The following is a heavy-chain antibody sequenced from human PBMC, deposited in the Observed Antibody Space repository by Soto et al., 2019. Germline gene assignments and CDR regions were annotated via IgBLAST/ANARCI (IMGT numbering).Heavy chain of an antibody. J-gene: IGHJ6*01. CDR2: FIPIFGTP. CDR1: GGTFSNYA. CDR3: ARERSVGYCITTTCPKPFYYYAMDV. Sequence: QVQLVQSGAEVKKPGSSVKVSCKASGGTFSNYAFSWVRQAPGQGLEWMGGFIPIFGTPNYAQKFQGRVTVTADASTRTVYMGLSSLRSEDTALYYCARERSVGYCITTTCPKPFYYYAMDVW. V-gene: IGHV1-69*01. D-gene: IGHD2-2*01.